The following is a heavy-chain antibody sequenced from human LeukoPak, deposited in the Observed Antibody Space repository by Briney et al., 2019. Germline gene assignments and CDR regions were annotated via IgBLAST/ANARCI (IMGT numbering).Heavy chain of an antibody. Sequence: PGGSLRLSCAASGFTFSDYYMSWIRQAPGKGLEWISYINSSSSYTNYADSVKGRFTISRDNTKNSLYLQMNSLRAEDTAVYYCAKSWFGDSYGMDVWGKGTTATVSS. CDR1: GFTFSDYY. CDR2: INSSSSYT. V-gene: IGHV3-11*06. D-gene: IGHD3-10*01. CDR3: AKSWFGDSYGMDV. J-gene: IGHJ6*04.